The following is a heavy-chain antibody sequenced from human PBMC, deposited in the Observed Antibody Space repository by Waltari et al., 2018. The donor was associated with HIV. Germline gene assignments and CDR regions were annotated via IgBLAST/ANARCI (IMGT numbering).Heavy chain of an antibody. CDR1: GYTFTSYD. Sequence: QVQLVQSGAEVKKPGASVKVSCEASGYTFTSYDINWVRQATGQGLEWMGWMNPNSCNTCYALKFQGRVTMTRNTSIITAYIELSILRSKDTAVYYCARGRGKEPAAIFVEYVWGKGTTVTVSS. V-gene: IGHV1-8*01. CDR2: MNPNSCNT. CDR3: ARGRGKEPAAIFVEYV. D-gene: IGHD2-2*01. J-gene: IGHJ6*04.